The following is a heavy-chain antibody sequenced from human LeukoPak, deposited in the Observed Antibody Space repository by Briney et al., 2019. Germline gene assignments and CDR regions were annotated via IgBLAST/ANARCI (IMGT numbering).Heavy chain of an antibody. J-gene: IGHJ4*02. CDR1: GFTFNDYE. CDR2: ITGSGVTT. Sequence: GGSLRLSCAASGFTFNDYEMHWVRQAPGKGLEWVSFITGSGVTTSYADSVKGRFTISKDSAKHSLFLQMNSLRAEDTAVYYCARPTSSGSINSWGQGTLVTVSS. D-gene: IGHD6-19*01. CDR3: ARPTSSGSINS. V-gene: IGHV3-48*01.